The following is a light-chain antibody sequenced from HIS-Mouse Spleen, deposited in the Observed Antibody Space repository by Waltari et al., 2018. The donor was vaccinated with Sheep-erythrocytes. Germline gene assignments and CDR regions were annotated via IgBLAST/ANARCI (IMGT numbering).Light chain of an antibody. Sequence: QSALTQPASVSGSPGQSITISCTGTSSDVGSYNLVSWYQQHPGKAPKLMIYEVSKRPSGVSNRFSGSKSGNTASLTISGLQAEDEADYYCCSYAGSSTPWVFGGGTK. CDR1: SSDVGSYNL. CDR2: EVS. CDR3: CSYAGSSTPWV. J-gene: IGLJ3*02. V-gene: IGLV2-23*02.